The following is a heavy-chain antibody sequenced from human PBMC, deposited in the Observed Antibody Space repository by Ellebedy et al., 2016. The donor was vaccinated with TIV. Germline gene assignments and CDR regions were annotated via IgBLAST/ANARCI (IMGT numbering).Heavy chain of an antibody. CDR1: GFPLSSHT. Sequence: GESLKISCTASGFPLSSHTMHWVRQAPGKGLEWVSSIRTSSAYIYYADSVKGRFVISRDNARNSLYLQMNSLRAEDTALYYCATSLDSYGGIGYWGQGTLVTVSS. J-gene: IGHJ4*02. CDR2: IRTSSAYI. CDR3: ATSLDSYGGIGY. V-gene: IGHV3-21*01. D-gene: IGHD4-17*01.